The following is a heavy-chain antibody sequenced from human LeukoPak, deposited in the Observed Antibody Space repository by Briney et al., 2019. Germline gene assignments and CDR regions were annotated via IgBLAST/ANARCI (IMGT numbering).Heavy chain of an antibody. V-gene: IGHV3-23*01. J-gene: IGHJ4*02. CDR3: AKGYSYGYGLNRYFDY. D-gene: IGHD5-18*01. Sequence: GGALRLSCAASGFTFSSYAMSWVRQAPGKGLEWVSAISGSGGSTYYADSVKGRFTISRDNSRNTLYLQMNSLRAEDTAVYYCAKGYSYGYGLNRYFDYWGQGTLVTVSS. CDR1: GFTFSSYA. CDR2: ISGSGGST.